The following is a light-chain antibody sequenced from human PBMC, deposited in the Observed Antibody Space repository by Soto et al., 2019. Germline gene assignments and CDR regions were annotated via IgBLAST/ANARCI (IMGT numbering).Light chain of an antibody. CDR3: MQGTHWPIT. V-gene: IGKV2-30*01. Sequence: DVVMTQSPLSLPVTLGQPASISCRSSQSLVSSDGNTYLNWFHQRPGQSPRRLIYKVSNRDSGVPARFSGSGSGTDFALKISRVEAEDVGVYYCMQGTHWPITFGQGTRLEIK. CDR2: KVS. CDR1: QSLVSSDGNTY. J-gene: IGKJ5*01.